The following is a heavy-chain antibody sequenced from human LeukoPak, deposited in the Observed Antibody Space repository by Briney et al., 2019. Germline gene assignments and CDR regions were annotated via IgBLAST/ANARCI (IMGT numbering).Heavy chain of an antibody. CDR1: GFTFSSYG. Sequence: PGRSLRLSCAASGFTFSSYGMHWVRQAPGKGLEWVAVISYDGSNKYYADSVKSRFTISRDNSKNTLYLQMNSLRAEDTAVYYCAKGLPTVTRGALDYWGQGTLVTVSS. V-gene: IGHV3-30*18. CDR3: AKGLPTVTRGALDY. CDR2: ISYDGSNK. J-gene: IGHJ4*02. D-gene: IGHD4-17*01.